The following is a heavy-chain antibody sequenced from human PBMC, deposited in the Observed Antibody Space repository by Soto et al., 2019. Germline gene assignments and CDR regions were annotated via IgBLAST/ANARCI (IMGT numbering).Heavy chain of an antibody. Sequence: SETLSLTCAVSGGFISSGDSSWSWIRQPPGRGLEWIGHIYHGGTTFYNPSLKSRVAISEDRSKNQFSLNLSSVTAADTAVYFCARLVVVAPVANVWGQGTLVTAPQ. CDR1: GGFISSGDSS. CDR3: ARLVVVAPVANV. CDR2: IYHGGTT. J-gene: IGHJ4*02. D-gene: IGHD2-2*01. V-gene: IGHV4-30-2*01.